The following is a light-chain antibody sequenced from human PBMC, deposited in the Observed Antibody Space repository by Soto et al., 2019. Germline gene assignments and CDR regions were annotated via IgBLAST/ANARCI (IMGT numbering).Light chain of an antibody. CDR3: SSYTSRSSVI. CDR2: NVS. CDR1: TSDVGDYNY. J-gene: IGLJ2*01. V-gene: IGLV2-14*01. Sequence: QSALTQPASVSGSPRQSITISCTATTSDVGDYNYVSWYQQYPGKAPKPIIYNVSNRPSGVSNRFSGSKSGDTASLTISGLQAEDEADYYCSSYTSRSSVIFGGGTKVTVL.